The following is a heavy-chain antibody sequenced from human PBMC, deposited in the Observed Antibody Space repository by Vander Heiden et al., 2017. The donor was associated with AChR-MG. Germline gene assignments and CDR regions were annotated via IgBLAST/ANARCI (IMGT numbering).Heavy chain of an antibody. CDR2: ISGSGGST. D-gene: IGHD3-10*01. CDR1: EFTCSSYA. CDR3: AKDWGGDI. J-gene: IGHJ3*02. V-gene: IGHV3-23*01. Sequence: EVQQLESWGALVRPGWSLRLSCAASEFTCSSYAMCWVRQAPGKGLEWVSAISGSGGSTYYAESVKGRFTISRDNSKNTLYLQMNSLRAEDTAVYYCAKDWGGDIWGQGTMVTVSS.